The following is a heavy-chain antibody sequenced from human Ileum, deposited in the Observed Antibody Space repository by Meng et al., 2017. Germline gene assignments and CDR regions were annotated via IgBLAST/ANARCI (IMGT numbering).Heavy chain of an antibody. Sequence: QVQLQGQRPGLGKGSQTPSATLTVSGSSTGGAVNRAGYQWGCIRKPPEKVLDLIGYASTNYNPSLKSRVTISLDTSRNQFSLSLSSVTAADTAVYYCARDHMGSLDYWGQGILVTVSS. CDR2: AST. CDR3: ARDHMGSLDY. J-gene: IGHJ4*02. CDR1: GSSTGGAVNRAGYQ. D-gene: IGHD1-26*01. V-gene: IGHV4-61*08.